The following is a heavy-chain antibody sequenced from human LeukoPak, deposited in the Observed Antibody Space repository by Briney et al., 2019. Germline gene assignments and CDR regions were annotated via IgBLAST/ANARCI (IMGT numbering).Heavy chain of an antibody. V-gene: IGHV4-4*07. J-gene: IGHJ5*02. D-gene: IGHD6-19*01. CDR1: GGSISSYC. CDR3: ARDQAVADNNWFDP. Sequence: SETLSLTCTVSGGSISSYCWSWIRQPAGKGLEWSGRIYTSGSTKYNPSLKSRVTISLDTSQNQFSLKLSPVTAADTAVYYCARDQAVADNNWFDPWGQGTLVTVSS. CDR2: IYTSGST.